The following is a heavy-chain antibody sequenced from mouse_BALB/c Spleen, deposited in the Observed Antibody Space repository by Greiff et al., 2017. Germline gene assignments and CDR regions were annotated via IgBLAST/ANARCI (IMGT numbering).Heavy chain of an antibody. D-gene: IGHD1-2*01. V-gene: IGHV6-6*02. CDR1: GFTFSNYW. CDR2: IRLKSNNYAT. CDR3: TTAYFDV. J-gene: IGHJ1*01. Sequence: EVMLVESGGGLVQPGGSMKLSCVASGFTFSNYWMNWVRQSPEKGLEWVAEIRLKSNNYATHYAESVKGRFTISRDDSKSSVYLQMNNLRAEDTGIYYCTTAYFDVWGAGTTVTVSS.